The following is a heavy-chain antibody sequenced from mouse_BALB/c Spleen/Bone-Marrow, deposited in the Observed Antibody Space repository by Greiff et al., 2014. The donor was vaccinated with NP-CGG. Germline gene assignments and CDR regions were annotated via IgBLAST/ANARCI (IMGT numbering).Heavy chain of an antibody. CDR3: ARLFGTRDFDY. CDR1: GFNIKDYF. J-gene: IGHJ2*01. V-gene: IGHV14-1*02. D-gene: IGHD4-1*01. CDR2: IDPEIGNT. Sequence: DVKLQESGAELVRPGALVKLSCKASGFNIKDYFMHWVKQRPEQGLEWIGWIDPEIGNTLYDPKFQGKASITADTSSNTAYLQLSSLTSEDTAVYYCARLFGTRDFDYWGQGTTLTVSS.